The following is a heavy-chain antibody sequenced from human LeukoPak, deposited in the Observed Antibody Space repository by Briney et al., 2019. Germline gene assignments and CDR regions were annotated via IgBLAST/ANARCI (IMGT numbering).Heavy chain of an antibody. J-gene: IGHJ4*02. D-gene: IGHD1-26*01. Sequence: SVKVSCKASGGTFSSYAISWVRPAPGQGLAWMGRIIPIFGTANYAQKFQGRVTITADKSTSTAYMELSSLRSEDTAVYYCARVPLSGSRTYYFDYWGQGTLVTVSS. CDR2: IIPIFGTA. CDR1: GGTFSSYA. V-gene: IGHV1-69*06. CDR3: ARVPLSGSRTYYFDY.